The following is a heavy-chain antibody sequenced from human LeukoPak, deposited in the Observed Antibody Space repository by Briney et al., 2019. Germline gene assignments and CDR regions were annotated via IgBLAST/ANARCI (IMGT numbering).Heavy chain of an antibody. CDR1: GGSISSYY. D-gene: IGHD3-10*01. Sequence: SEALSLTCTVSGGSISSYYWSWIRQPPGQGLEWIAYLFYSGSTDYNPSLESRVTISVDTSKNQFSLKLRSVTAADTAVYYCATVAVIRGVTYFDYWGQGTLVTVSS. CDR3: ATVAVIRGVTYFDY. CDR2: LFYSGST. J-gene: IGHJ4*02. V-gene: IGHV4-59*01.